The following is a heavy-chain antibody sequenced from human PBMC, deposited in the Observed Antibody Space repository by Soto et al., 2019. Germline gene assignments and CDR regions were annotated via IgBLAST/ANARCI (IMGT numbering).Heavy chain of an antibody. V-gene: IGHV1-18*04. J-gene: IGHJ5*02. D-gene: IGHD3-3*01. CDR3: ARDPNYDFWSGSGGFDP. Sequence: ASVKVSCKASGYTFTSYGISWVRQAPGQGLEWMGWISAYNGNTNYAQKLQGRVTMTTDTSTSTAYIELRSLRSDDTAVYYCARDPNYDFWSGSGGFDPWGQGTLVTVSS. CDR2: ISAYNGNT. CDR1: GYTFTSYG.